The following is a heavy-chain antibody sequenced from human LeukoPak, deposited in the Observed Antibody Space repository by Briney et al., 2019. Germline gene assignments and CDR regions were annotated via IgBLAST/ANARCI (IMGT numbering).Heavy chain of an antibody. Sequence: GGSLRLSCAASGFTVSSYWMHWVRQAPGKGLVWVSRINSDGSSTSYADSVKGRFTISRDNAKNTLYLQMNSLRAEDTAVYYCASDSKMATFDYWGQGTLVTVSS. CDR2: INSDGSST. D-gene: IGHD5-24*01. V-gene: IGHV3-74*01. CDR1: GFTVSSYW. CDR3: ASDSKMATFDY. J-gene: IGHJ4*02.